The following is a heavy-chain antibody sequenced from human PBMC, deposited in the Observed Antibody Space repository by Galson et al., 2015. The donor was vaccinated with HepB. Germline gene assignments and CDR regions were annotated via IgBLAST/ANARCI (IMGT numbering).Heavy chain of an antibody. CDR2: IWYDGSNK. V-gene: IGHV3-33*06. CDR1: GFTFSSYG. D-gene: IGHD6-13*01. Sequence: SLRLSCAASGFTFSSYGMHWVRQAPGKGLEWVAVIWYDGSNKYYADSVKGRFTISRDNSKNTLYLQMNSLRAEDTAVYYCAKSARGSSWYFDYFDYWGQGTLVTVSS. J-gene: IGHJ4*02. CDR3: AKSARGSSWYFDYFDY.